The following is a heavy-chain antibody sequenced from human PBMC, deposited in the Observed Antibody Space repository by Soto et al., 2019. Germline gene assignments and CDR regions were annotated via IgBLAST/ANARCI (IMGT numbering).Heavy chain of an antibody. Sequence: ASVKVSCKASGYTFTSYGISWVRQAPGQGLEWMGWISAYNGNTNYAQKLQGRVTMTTDTSTSTAYMELRSLRSDDTAVYYCARDPKWLRLTPTFDYGMDVWGQGTTVTVSS. J-gene: IGHJ6*02. D-gene: IGHD5-12*01. CDR1: GYTFTSYG. CDR3: ARDPKWLRLTPTFDYGMDV. CDR2: ISAYNGNT. V-gene: IGHV1-18*01.